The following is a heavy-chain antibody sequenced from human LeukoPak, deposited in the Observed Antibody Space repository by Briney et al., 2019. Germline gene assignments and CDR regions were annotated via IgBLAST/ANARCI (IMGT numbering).Heavy chain of an antibody. CDR2: ISGSGGST. Sequence: GGSLRLSCAASGFTFSSYAMSWVRQAPGKGLEWVAAISGSGGSTYYADSVKGRFTISRDNSKNTLYLQMNSLRAEDTAVYYCAKDPASNCGGDCYLASWGQGTLVTVSS. D-gene: IGHD2-21*02. V-gene: IGHV3-23*01. CDR1: GFTFSSYA. CDR3: AKDPASNCGGDCYLAS. J-gene: IGHJ5*02.